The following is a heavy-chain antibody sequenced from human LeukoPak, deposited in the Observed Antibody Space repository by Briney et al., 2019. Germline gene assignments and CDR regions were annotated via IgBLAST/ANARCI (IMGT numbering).Heavy chain of an antibody. Sequence: SETLSLTCTVSGGSISGYYWHWIRQSPGMGLEWIGYINYSGTTDYNPSLRSRVTISVDTSKNQFSLNLRSATAADTAVYYCAREYSSFEYWGQGILVTVSS. J-gene: IGHJ4*02. V-gene: IGHV4-59*01. CDR1: GGSISGYY. CDR3: AREYSSFEY. CDR2: INYSGTT. D-gene: IGHD5-18*01.